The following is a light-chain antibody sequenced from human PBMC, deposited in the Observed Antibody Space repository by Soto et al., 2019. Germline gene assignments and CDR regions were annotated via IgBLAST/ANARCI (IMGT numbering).Light chain of an antibody. Sequence: QSALTQPASVSGSPGQSITISCTGTSSDVGGYKYVSWYQHHPGKAPKVMIYDVSDRPSGVSNRFSGSKSGNTASLTISGLQAEDEADYYCSSYTSSNTLVFGGGTKLTVL. J-gene: IGLJ2*01. V-gene: IGLV2-14*03. CDR1: SSDVGGYKY. CDR3: SSYTSSNTLV. CDR2: DVS.